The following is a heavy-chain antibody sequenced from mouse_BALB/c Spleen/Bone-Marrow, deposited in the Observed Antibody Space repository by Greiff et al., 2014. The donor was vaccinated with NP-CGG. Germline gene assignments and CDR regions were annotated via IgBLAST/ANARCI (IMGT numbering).Heavy chain of an antibody. CDR2: ILPGSGST. Sequence: QVQLQQSGAELMKPGASVKISCKATGYTFSSYWMEWVKQRPGHGLEWIGEILPGSGSTNYNEKFKGKATFTADTSSNTAYMQLSSLTSEDSAVYYCARDWDPFAYWGQGTLVTVSA. CDR3: ARDWDPFAY. CDR1: GYTFSSYW. J-gene: IGHJ3*01. V-gene: IGHV1-9*01. D-gene: IGHD4-1*01.